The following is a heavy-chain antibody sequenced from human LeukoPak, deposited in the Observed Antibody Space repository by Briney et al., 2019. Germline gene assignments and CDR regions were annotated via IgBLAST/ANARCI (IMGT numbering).Heavy chain of an antibody. Sequence: SETLSLTCAVSGGSISNNNWWTWVRQPPGKGLEWIGEIYHSGITNYNPSLESRVAISVDRSKNQFSLKLSSVTAADTAVYSCARLPFNSGYEYFDYWGQGILVTVSS. CDR1: GGSISNNNW. D-gene: IGHD5-12*01. CDR3: ARLPFNSGYEYFDY. J-gene: IGHJ4*02. CDR2: IYHSGIT. V-gene: IGHV4-4*02.